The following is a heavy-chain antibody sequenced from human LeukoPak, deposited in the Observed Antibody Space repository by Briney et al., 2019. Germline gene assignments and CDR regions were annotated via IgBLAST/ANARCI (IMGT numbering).Heavy chain of an antibody. CDR1: GFTFSNAW. D-gene: IGHD6-19*01. CDR3: TTEPYSSGRPYYFDY. J-gene: IGHJ4*02. Sequence: GGSLRLSCAASGFTFSNAWMSWVRQAPGKGLEWVGRIKSKTDGGTTDYAAPVKGRFTISRDDSKNTLYLQMNSLKTEDTAVYYCTTEPYSSGRPYYFDYWGQGTLVTVSS. CDR2: IKSKTDGGTT. V-gene: IGHV3-15*01.